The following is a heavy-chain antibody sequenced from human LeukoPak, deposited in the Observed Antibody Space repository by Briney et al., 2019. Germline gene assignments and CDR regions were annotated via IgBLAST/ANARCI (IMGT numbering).Heavy chain of an antibody. J-gene: IGHJ4*02. CDR3: ARDRVDFPLLGLG. Sequence: PSQALSLTCIVSVGSIRSGYYYWLWIRQPPGRGLEWIGYIYYSWRTYHNPPLKRRVTIPVNTSKNQFSLKLNSVTAADTAVYYCARDRVDFPLLGLGWGQGTLVTVCS. V-gene: IGHV4-30-4*01. CDR2: IYYSWRT. CDR1: VGSIRSGYYY. D-gene: IGHD1-26*01.